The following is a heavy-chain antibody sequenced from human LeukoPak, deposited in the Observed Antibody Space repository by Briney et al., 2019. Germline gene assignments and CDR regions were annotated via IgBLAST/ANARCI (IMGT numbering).Heavy chain of an antibody. J-gene: IGHJ4*02. CDR1: GFTFSDYY. V-gene: IGHV3-11*06. CDR3: ARRGGSTATGYYFDY. Sequence: GGSRRLSCAASGFTFSDYYLSWIRQAPGKGLEWVSYISSSTSYTNYADSVKGRFTISRENAKNSLYLHMNSLRGEDTAVYYCARRGGSTATGYYFDYWGQGTLVTVSA. D-gene: IGHD3-10*01. CDR2: ISSSTSYT.